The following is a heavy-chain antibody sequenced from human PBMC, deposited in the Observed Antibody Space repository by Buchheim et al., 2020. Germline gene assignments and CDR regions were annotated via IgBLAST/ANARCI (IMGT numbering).Heavy chain of an antibody. CDR3: ANSRALPDSFES. CDR2: ISGGGGTT. V-gene: IGHV3-23*01. Sequence: EVQLLESGGGLVQPGGSLRLSCEASGFRFNDYAMSWVRQAPGKGLEWVSVISGGGGTTYYADSVKGRFSISRDNSKNTVYLQINSLRAEDTALYYCANSRALPDSFESWGQGTL. J-gene: IGHJ4*02. D-gene: IGHD3-9*01. CDR1: GFRFNDYA.